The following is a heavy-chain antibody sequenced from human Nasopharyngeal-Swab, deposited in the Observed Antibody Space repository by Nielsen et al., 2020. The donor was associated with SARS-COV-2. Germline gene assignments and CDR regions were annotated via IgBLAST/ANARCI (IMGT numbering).Heavy chain of an antibody. CDR2: IRSKAYGGTT. J-gene: IGHJ6*02. Sequence: GESLKISCTASGFTFGDYAMSWVRQAPGKGLEWVGFIRSKAYGGTTEYAASVKSRFTISRDDSKSIAYLQMNSLKTEDTAVYYCTRAATLYYGMDVWGQGTTVTVSS. CDR1: GFTFGDYA. CDR3: TRAATLYYGMDV. V-gene: IGHV3-49*04. D-gene: IGHD2-15*01.